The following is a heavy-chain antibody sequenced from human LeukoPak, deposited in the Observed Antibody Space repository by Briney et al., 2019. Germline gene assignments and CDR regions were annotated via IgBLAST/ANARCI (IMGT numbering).Heavy chain of an antibody. V-gene: IGHV3-7*01. CDR2: IDQDGSVR. Sequence: PGGSLRLSCVASGFTFSSFWMSWVRQAPGKGLESVANIDQDGSVRNYVDSVKGRFIISRDNAKNSLYLQMDSLRAEDTAVYFCARDPGSSSFDYWGPGTPVTVSS. CDR1: GFTFSSFW. D-gene: IGHD6-13*01. J-gene: IGHJ4*02. CDR3: ARDPGSSSFDY.